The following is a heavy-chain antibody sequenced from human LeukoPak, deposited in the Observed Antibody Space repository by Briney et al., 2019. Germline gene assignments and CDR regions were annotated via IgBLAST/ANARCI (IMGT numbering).Heavy chain of an antibody. J-gene: IGHJ4*02. V-gene: IGHV1-69*02. Sequence: SVKVSCKASGGTFSSYTISWVRQAPGQGLEWMGRIIPILGIADYAQKFQGRVTITADKSTSTAYMELSSLRSEDTAVYYCARRYCSSTSCYTGFDYWGQGTLVTVSS. D-gene: IGHD2-2*02. CDR3: ARRYCSSTSCYTGFDY. CDR2: IIPILGIA. CDR1: GGTFSSYT.